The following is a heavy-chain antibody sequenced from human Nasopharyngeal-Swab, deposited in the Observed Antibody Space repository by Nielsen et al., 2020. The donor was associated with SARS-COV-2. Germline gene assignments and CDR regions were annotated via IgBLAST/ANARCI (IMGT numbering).Heavy chain of an antibody. Sequence: GESLKISCAASGFTFSSYWMHWVRQAPGKGLEWVSAISGSGGSTYYADSVKGRFTISRDNSKNTLYLQMNSLRAEDTAVYYCAKVRGITIFGVVIIPDAFDIWGQGTMVTVSS. CDR2: ISGSGGST. V-gene: IGHV3-23*01. J-gene: IGHJ3*02. CDR1: GFTFSSYW. CDR3: AKVRGITIFGVVIIPDAFDI. D-gene: IGHD3-3*01.